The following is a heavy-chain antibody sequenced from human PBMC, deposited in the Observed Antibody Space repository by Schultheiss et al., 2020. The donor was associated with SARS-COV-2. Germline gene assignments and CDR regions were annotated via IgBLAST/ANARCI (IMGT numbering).Heavy chain of an antibody. CDR3: ASPYGSGNHYYYYYGMDV. J-gene: IGHJ6*02. Sequence: SETLSLTCTVSGGSISSGGYYWSWIRQPPGKGLEWIGEIYHSGSTNYNPSLKSRVTISVDKSKNQFSLKLSSVTAADTAVYYCASPYGSGNHYYYYYGMDVWGQGTTVTVSS. D-gene: IGHD3-10*01. CDR2: IYHSGST. CDR1: GGSISSGGYY. V-gene: IGHV4-30-2*01.